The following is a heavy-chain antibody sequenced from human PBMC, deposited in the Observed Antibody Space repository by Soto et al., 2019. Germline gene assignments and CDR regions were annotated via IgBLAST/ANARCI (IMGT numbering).Heavy chain of an antibody. CDR2: INPISGGT. V-gene: IGHV1-2*02. CDR3: ARGGQLLSMAV. CDR1: GYTFTGYY. J-gene: IGHJ6*02. D-gene: IGHD3-10*01. Sequence: QVQLVQSGAEVKKPGASVKVSCKSSGYTFTGYYIHWVRQAPGQGLEWIGWINPISGGTKYAQKFQGRVTMTRDASTSIAYMQLSSLRSDDTAVYYCARGGQLLSMAVWGQGTTVTVSS.